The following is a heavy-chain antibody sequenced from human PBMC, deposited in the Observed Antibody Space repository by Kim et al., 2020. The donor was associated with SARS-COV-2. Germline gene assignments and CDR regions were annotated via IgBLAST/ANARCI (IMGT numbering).Heavy chain of an antibody. CDR3: AKDPRWELPRGKAFDI. CDR2: ISGSGGST. D-gene: IGHD1-26*01. Sequence: GGSLRLSCAASGFTFSSYAMSWVRQAPGKGLEWVSAISGSGGSTYYADSVKGRFTISRDNSKNTLYLQMNSLRAEDTAVYYCAKDPRWELPRGKAFDIWGQGTMVTVSS. J-gene: IGHJ3*02. V-gene: IGHV3-23*01. CDR1: GFTFSSYA.